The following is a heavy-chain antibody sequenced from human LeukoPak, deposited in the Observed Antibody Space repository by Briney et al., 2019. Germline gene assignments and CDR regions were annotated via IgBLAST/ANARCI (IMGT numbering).Heavy chain of an antibody. D-gene: IGHD3-16*01. Sequence: GSLRLSCAASGFTFSSYGMHWVRQAPGKGLEWVAFTRYDGSNKYCADSVKGRFTISRDNSKNTLYLQMNSLRAEDTAVYYCARGLGPYYFDYWGQGTLVTVSS. V-gene: IGHV3-30*02. CDR1: GFTFSSYG. CDR2: TRYDGSNK. J-gene: IGHJ4*02. CDR3: ARGLGPYYFDY.